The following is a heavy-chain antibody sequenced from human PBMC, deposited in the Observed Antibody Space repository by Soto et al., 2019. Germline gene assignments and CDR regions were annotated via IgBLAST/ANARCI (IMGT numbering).Heavy chain of an antibody. Sequence: GGSLRVSCAASGFTFSSYDMHWVRQATGKGLEWVSAIGTAGDPYYPGSVKGRFTISRENAKNSLYLQMNSLRAGDTAVYYCARARSSSWSAGWYFDLWGRGTLVTVSS. J-gene: IGHJ2*01. CDR3: ARARSSSWSAGWYFDL. CDR2: IGTAGDP. V-gene: IGHV3-13*05. D-gene: IGHD6-13*01. CDR1: GFTFSSYD.